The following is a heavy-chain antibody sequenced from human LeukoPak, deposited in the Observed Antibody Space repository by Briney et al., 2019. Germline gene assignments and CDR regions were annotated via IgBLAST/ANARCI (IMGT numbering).Heavy chain of an antibody. CDR3: ARVPAAYADNWFDP. CDR2: IIPIFGTA. Sequence: GSSVKVSCKASGGTSSSYAIIWVRQAPGQGLEWMGGIIPIFGTANYAQKFQGRVTITTDESTSTAYMELSSLRSEDTAVYYCARVPAAYADNWFDPWGQGTLVTVSS. CDR1: GGTSSSYA. J-gene: IGHJ5*02. V-gene: IGHV1-69*05. D-gene: IGHD2-2*01.